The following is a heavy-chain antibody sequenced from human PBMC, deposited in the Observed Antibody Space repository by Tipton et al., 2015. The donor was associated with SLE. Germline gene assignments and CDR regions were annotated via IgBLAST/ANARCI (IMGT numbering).Heavy chain of an antibody. J-gene: IGHJ6*04. CDR2: IYYSGSP. CDR3: ARATDWNLSPDV. Sequence: TLSLTCSVSGGSITSSDSSWGWIRQPPGEGLESIGSIYYSGSPSYNPSLRSRVTISVDTSKNQFSLKLSSVTAADTAVYYCARATDWNLSPDVWGKGTTVTVYS. V-gene: IGHV4-39*07. CDR1: GGSITSSDSS. D-gene: IGHD1-7*01.